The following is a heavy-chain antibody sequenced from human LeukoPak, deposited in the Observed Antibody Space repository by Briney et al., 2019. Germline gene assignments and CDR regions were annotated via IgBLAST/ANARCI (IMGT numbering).Heavy chain of an antibody. CDR1: GYTFTSYD. Sequence: ASVKVSCKASGYTFTSYDFNWVRQATGQGLEWMGWMSPNSGNTGYAQKFQGRVTMTRNTSMNTAYMELSSLRSEDTAVYYCARGPPNWGYDYWGQGTLVTVSS. J-gene: IGHJ4*02. D-gene: IGHD7-27*01. V-gene: IGHV1-8*01. CDR2: MSPNSGNT. CDR3: ARGPPNWGYDY.